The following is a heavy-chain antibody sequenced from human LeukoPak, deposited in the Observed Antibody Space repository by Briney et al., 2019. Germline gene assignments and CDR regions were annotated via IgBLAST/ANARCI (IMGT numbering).Heavy chain of an antibody. J-gene: IGHJ6*04. Sequence: SETLSLTCAVYGGFFSGYYWSWIRQPPGKGLEWIGEINHSGSTNYNPSLKSRVTISVDTSKNQFSLKLSSVTAADTAVYYCARGTSGARYYYYGMDVWGKGTTVTVSS. V-gene: IGHV4-34*01. CDR2: INHSGST. CDR1: GGFFSGYY. D-gene: IGHD2-8*02. CDR3: ARGTSGARYYYYGMDV.